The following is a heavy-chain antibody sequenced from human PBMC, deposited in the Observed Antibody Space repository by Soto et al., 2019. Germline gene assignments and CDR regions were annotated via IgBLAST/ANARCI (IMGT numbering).Heavy chain of an antibody. CDR1: GGSFSCYY. V-gene: IGHV4-34*01. Sequence: SETLSLTCAVYGGSFSCYYWIWIRQPPGKGLEWIGEINHSGSTNYNPSLKSRVTISVDTSKNQFSLKLSSATAADTAVYYCARGRSIAAPFDYWGQGTLVTVSS. CDR3: ARGRSIAAPFDY. CDR2: INHSGST. J-gene: IGHJ4*02. D-gene: IGHD6-6*01.